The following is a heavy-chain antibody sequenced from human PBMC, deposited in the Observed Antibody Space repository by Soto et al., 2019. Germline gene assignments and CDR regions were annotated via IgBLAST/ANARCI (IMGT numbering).Heavy chain of an antibody. Sequence: QVQLVESGGGVVQPGRSLRLSCAASGFTFSSYGMHWVRQAPGKGLEWVAVIWYDGSNKYYADSVKGRFTISRDNSKNTLYLQMNSLRAEDTAVYYCARGGPPLKGYLRLNYDGMDVWGQGTTVTVSS. CDR1: GFTFSSYG. J-gene: IGHJ6*02. D-gene: IGHD3-22*01. CDR2: IWYDGSNK. V-gene: IGHV3-33*01. CDR3: ARGGPPLKGYLRLNYDGMDV.